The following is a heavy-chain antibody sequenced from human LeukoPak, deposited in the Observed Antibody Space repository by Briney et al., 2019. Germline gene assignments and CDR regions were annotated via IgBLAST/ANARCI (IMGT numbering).Heavy chain of an antibody. CDR2: IYSGGNT. CDR1: GFTVSSNY. V-gene: IGHV3-53*01. CDR3: ARKSSSFFY. J-gene: IGHJ4*02. Sequence: PGGSLRLCCAASGFTVSSNYMSWVRQAPGKGLEWVSVIYSGGNTYYADSVKGRFTISRDNSKNTLYLQMNSLRAEDTAVYYCARKSSSFFYWGQGTLVTVSS. D-gene: IGHD6-13*01.